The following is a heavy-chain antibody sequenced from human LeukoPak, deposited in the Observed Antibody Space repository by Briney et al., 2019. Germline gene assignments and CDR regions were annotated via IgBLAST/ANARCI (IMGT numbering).Heavy chain of an antibody. D-gene: IGHD3-3*01. CDR3: ARELLDNWFDP. Sequence: GASVKVSCKASGYTFTSYAMNWVRQAPGQGLEWIGWINPNSGGTNYAQKFQGRVTMTRDTSISTAYMELSRLRSDDTAVYYCARELLDNWFDPWGQGTLVTVSS. V-gene: IGHV1-2*02. J-gene: IGHJ5*02. CDR1: GYTFTSYA. CDR2: INPNSGGT.